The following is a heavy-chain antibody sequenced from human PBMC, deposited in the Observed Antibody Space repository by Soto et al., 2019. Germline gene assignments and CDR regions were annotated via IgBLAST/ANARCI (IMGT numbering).Heavy chain of an antibody. Sequence: GGSLRLSCAASGFTFSSYSMNWVRQAPGKGLEWVSYISSSSSTIYYADSVKGRFTISRDNAKNSLYLQMNSLRDEDTAVYYCARTSSWNIVVVAATHHTFDYWGQGTLVTVSS. CDR1: GFTFSSYS. CDR3: ARTSSWNIVVVAATHHTFDY. J-gene: IGHJ4*02. D-gene: IGHD2-15*01. V-gene: IGHV3-48*02. CDR2: ISSSSSTI.